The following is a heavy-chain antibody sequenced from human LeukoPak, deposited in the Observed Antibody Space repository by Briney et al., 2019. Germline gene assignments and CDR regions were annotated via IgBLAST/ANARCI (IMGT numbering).Heavy chain of an antibody. J-gene: IGHJ3*02. CDR2: IYHSGST. V-gene: IGHV4-38-2*02. CDR3: ARDGDYEFTEDAFDI. CDR1: GYSISSGYY. D-gene: IGHD4-17*01. Sequence: PSETLSLTCTVSGYSISSGYYWGWIRQPPGKGLEWIGSIYHSGSTYYNPSLKSRVTISVDTSKNQFSLKLSSVTAADTAVYYCARDGDYEFTEDAFDIWGQGTMVTVSS.